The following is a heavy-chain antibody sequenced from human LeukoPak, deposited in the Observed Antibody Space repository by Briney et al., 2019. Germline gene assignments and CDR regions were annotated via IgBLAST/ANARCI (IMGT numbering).Heavy chain of an antibody. J-gene: IGHJ4*02. CDR1: GFTFSSYG. V-gene: IGHV3-23*01. Sequence: GGSLRLSCAASGFTFSSYGMSWVRQAPGKGLEWASAISGSGGSTYYADSVKGRFTISRDNSKNTLYLQMNSLRAEDTAVYYCAKSGRGTSSGPFGYWGQGTLVTVSS. D-gene: IGHD6-19*01. CDR3: AKSGRGTSSGPFGY. CDR2: ISGSGGST.